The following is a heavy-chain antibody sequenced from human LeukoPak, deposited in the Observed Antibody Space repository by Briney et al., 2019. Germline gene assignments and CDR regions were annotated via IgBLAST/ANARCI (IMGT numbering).Heavy chain of an antibody. V-gene: IGHV4-38-2*01. J-gene: IGHJ4*02. Sequence: GSLRLSCAASGFTFSDYYMSWIRQPPGKGLEWIGSIHSSGSTRYNPSLQSRVTISVDTSRNQFFLRLSSVAATDTAVYYCARRGYKYDVDYWGQGTLVTVSS. D-gene: IGHD5-18*01. CDR1: GFTFSDYY. CDR2: IHSSGST. CDR3: ARRGYKYDVDY.